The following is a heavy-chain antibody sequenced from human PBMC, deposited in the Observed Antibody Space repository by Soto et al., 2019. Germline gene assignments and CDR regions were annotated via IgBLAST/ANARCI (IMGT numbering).Heavy chain of an antibody. J-gene: IGHJ6*02. D-gene: IGHD1-26*01. Sequence: QVQLQESGPGLVKPSGTLSLTCAVSGGSISSSNWWSWVRQPPGKGLEWIGEIYHSGSTNYNPSLQSRVTISVDKSKNQFSLKLSSVTAADPAVYYCAKVSGSYYYGMDVWGQGTTVTVSS. V-gene: IGHV4-4*02. CDR2: IYHSGST. CDR1: GGSISSSNW. CDR3: AKVSGSYYYGMDV.